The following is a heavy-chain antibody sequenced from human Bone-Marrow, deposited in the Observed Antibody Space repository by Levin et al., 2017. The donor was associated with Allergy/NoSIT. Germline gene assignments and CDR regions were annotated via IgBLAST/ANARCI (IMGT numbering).Heavy chain of an antibody. CDR1: GFKFDVYG. J-gene: IGHJ6*02. V-gene: IGHV3-30*19. D-gene: IGHD6-19*01. CDR3: ARDLGGLEEWLGGNFYYGLDV. CDR2: ISYDGGSK. Sequence: SCAASGFKFDVYGLYWIRQAPGKGLEWVTFISYDGGSKYYGESVKGRFTVSRDNSKDTLYLQMNSLRREDTAIYYCARDLGGLEEWLGGNFYYGLDVWGQGTTVTVSS.